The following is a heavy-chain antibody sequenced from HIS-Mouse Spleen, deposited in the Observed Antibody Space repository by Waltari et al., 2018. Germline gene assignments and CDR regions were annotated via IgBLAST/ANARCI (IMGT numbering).Heavy chain of an antibody. CDR2: INPNSGGT. J-gene: IGHJ4*02. V-gene: IGHV1-2*02. Sequence: QVQLVQAGAEVKKPGASGKVSGNASGYTFTGHYMPWVRQAPGQGLEWMGWINPNSGGTNYAQKFQGRVTMTRDTSISTAYMELSRLRSDDTAVYYCARGFETPSSWFDYWGQGTLVTVSS. D-gene: IGHD6-13*01. CDR3: ARGFETPSSWFDY. CDR1: GYTFTGHY.